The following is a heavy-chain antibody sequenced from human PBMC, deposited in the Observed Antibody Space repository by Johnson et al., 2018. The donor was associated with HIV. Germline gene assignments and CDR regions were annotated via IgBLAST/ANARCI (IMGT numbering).Heavy chain of an antibody. CDR3: AREDLYGAGPDAFDI. D-gene: IGHD4-17*01. V-gene: IGHV3-66*01. J-gene: IGHJ3*02. CDR2: IYSGGST. CDR1: GFTFSSNY. Sequence: VQLVESGGGVVQPGGSLRLSCAASGFTFSSNYMSWVRQAPGKGLEWVSVIYSGGSTYYADSVKGRFTLSRDNSKNPLYLQMNSLRAEDTAVYYCAREDLYGAGPDAFDIWGQGTMVTVSS.